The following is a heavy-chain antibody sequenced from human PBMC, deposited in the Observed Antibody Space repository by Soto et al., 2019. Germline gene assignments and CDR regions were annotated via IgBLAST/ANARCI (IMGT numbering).Heavy chain of an antibody. CDR1: GDSISSSNW. V-gene: IGHV4-4*02. D-gene: IGHD3-10*01. CDR3: ARVRDYGSGVPGSFYFDF. CDR2: IYHSGST. Sequence: PSETLSLTCAVSGDSISSSNWWSWVRQPPGKGLEWIGEIYHSGSTNYNPSLKSRVIISVDKSKNQFSLKLSSVTAADTAVYYCARVRDYGSGVPGSFYFDFWGQGALVTVSS. J-gene: IGHJ4*02.